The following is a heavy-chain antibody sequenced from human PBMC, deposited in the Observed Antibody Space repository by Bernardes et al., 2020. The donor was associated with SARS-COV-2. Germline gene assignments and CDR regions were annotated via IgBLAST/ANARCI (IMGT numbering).Heavy chain of an antibody. J-gene: IGHJ6*02. CDR1: GYTLTELS. Sequence: ASVKVSCKVSGYTLTELSMHWVRQAPGKGLEWMVGFDPEDGETIYAQKFQGRVTMTEDTSTDTAYMELSSLRSEDTAVYYCATAIAAAGNPDDYYYYYGMDVWGQGTTVTVSS. V-gene: IGHV1-24*01. CDR2: FDPEDGET. CDR3: ATAIAAAGNPDDYYYYYGMDV. D-gene: IGHD6-13*01.